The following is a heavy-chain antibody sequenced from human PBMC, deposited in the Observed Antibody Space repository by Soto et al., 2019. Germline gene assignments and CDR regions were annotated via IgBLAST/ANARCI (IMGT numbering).Heavy chain of an antibody. D-gene: IGHD6-13*01. CDR2: IYCDDDK. J-gene: IGHJ5*02. CDR1: GFSLSTSXVX. Sequence: PTLVNPTXTXXXTCTFSGFSLSTSXVXXGRIRXPPXXXLEWLALIYCDDDKRYSPSLKSRLTITKDTSKNQVVLTMTNMDPVDTATYYCAHTREGERQLVRVVWFDPWGQGTLVTVSS. V-gene: IGHV2-5*02. CDR3: AHTREGERQLVRVVWFDP.